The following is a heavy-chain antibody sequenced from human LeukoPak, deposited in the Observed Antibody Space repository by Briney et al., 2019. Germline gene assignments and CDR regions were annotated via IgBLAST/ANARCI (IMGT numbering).Heavy chain of an antibody. J-gene: IGHJ4*02. CDR2: ISYSVRT. CDR1: LGSISSGGYS. CDR3: ARADGDYYFDY. V-gene: IGHV4-30-4*07. D-gene: IGHD4-17*01. Sequence: PSETLSLTCALSLGSISSGGYSSGSIRQPPGKGLGWIGYISYSVRTYYKPSLTSRLPLQVETTNNQFSLKLSSVTAADTAVYYCARADGDYYFDYWGQGTLVTVSS.